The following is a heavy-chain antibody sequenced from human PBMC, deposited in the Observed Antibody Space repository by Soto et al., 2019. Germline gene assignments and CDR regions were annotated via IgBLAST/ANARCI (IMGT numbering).Heavy chain of an antibody. CDR3: ARGQSQLVFDY. CDR2: IYYGGST. J-gene: IGHJ4*02. V-gene: IGHV4-59*01. D-gene: IGHD6-13*01. Sequence: ETLSLTCTVSGGSISSYYWSWIRQPPGKGLEWIGYIYYGGSTNYNPSLKSRVTISVDTSKNQFSLKLSSVTAADTAVYYCARGQSQLVFDYWGQGTLVTVSS. CDR1: GGSISSYY.